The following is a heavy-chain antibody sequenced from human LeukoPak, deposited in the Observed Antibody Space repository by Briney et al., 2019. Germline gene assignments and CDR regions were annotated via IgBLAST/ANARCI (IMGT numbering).Heavy chain of an antibody. V-gene: IGHV3-49*03. Sequence: GGSLRLSCTASGFTFGDYAMSWIRQAPGKGLEWVGFIRSKAYGETADYAASVKGGFTISRDDSKAIAYLQMNSLKTEDTAVYHCTRDRGAYNLYDYWGQGTLVTVSS. D-gene: IGHD1-1*01. CDR1: GFTFGDYA. CDR3: TRDRGAYNLYDY. J-gene: IGHJ4*02. CDR2: IRSKAYGETA.